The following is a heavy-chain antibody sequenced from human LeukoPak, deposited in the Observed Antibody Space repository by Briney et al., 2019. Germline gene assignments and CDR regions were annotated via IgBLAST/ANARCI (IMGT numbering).Heavy chain of an antibody. V-gene: IGHV1-3*01. CDR2: INAGNGNT. Sequence: ASVKVSCKASGYTFTSYAMHWVRQAPGQRLEWMGWINAGNGNTKYSQKFQGRVTITRDTSASTAYMELSSLRSEDTAVYYCARETYVWGSYRPKNHPDYWGQGTLVTVSS. D-gene: IGHD3-16*02. CDR3: ARETYVWGSYRPKNHPDY. CDR1: GYTFTSYA. J-gene: IGHJ4*02.